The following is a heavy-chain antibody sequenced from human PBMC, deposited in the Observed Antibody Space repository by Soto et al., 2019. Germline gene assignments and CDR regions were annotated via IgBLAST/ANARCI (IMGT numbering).Heavy chain of an antibody. CDR1: GYTFTSYD. Sequence: QVQLVQSGAEVKKPGASVRVSCKASGYTFTSYDIYWVRQATGQGLEWMGWMNPFSGNAVYTQKFQDRVTMTRDTSINTAYMEMSGLRSEDTAVYYCTRGQGNHWGQGSXX. CDR3: TRGQGNH. V-gene: IGHV1-8*01. CDR2: MNPFSGNA. J-gene: IGHJ4*02.